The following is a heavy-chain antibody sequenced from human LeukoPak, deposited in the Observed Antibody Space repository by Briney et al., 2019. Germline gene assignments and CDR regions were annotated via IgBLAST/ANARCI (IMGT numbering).Heavy chain of an antibody. CDR1: GFTFTSPA. Sequence: GASVKVSCKASGFTFTSPAVQWVRQARGQRLEWIGWIVVGSGNTNYAQKFQERVTITRDMSTSTAYMELSSLRSEDTAVYYCAAGTELRYYGMDVWGQGTTVTVSS. D-gene: IGHD1-1*01. CDR2: IVVGSGNT. CDR3: AAGTELRYYGMDV. V-gene: IGHV1-58*01. J-gene: IGHJ6*02.